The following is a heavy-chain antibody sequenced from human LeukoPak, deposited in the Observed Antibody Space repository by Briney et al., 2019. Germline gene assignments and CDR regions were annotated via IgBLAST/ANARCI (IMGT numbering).Heavy chain of an antibody. V-gene: IGHV3-11*01. CDR1: GFTFSDYY. D-gene: IGHD3-10*01. CDR3: ARLRITMVRGVIEFWFDP. J-gene: IGHJ5*02. Sequence: GGSPRLSCAASGFTFSDYYMSWIRQAPGKGLEWVSYISSSGSTIYYADSVKGRFTISRDNAKNSLYLQMNSLRAEDTAVYYCARLRITMVRGVIEFWFDPWGQGTLVTVSS. CDR2: ISSSGSTI.